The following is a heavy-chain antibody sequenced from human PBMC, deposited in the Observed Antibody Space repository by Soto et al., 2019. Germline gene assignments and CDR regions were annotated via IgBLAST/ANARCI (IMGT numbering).Heavy chain of an antibody. CDR3: VRGVINRHYYGMDV. CDR1: GFICSSYD. Sequence: PGGSLRLSCAVSGFICSSYDMSWVRQAPGKGLAWVSTILVGGSTHYEDSVQGRFTISRDNSKNTLYLQMNSLRAEDTAVYYCVRGVINRHYYGMDVWGQGTTVTVSS. V-gene: IGHV3-23*01. CDR2: ILVGGST. J-gene: IGHJ6*02. D-gene: IGHD3-10*01.